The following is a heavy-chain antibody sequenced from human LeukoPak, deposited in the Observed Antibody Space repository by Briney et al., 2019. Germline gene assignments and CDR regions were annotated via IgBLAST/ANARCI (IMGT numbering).Heavy chain of an antibody. Sequence: GASVKVSCKASGGTFSSYAISWVRQAPGQGLGWMGGIIPIFGIANYAQKFQGRVTITADESTSTAYMELSSLRSEDTAVYYCARGGAYSNPFDYWGQGTLVTVSS. D-gene: IGHD4-11*01. J-gene: IGHJ4*02. V-gene: IGHV1-69*13. CDR3: ARGGAYSNPFDY. CDR2: IIPIFGIA. CDR1: GGTFSSYA.